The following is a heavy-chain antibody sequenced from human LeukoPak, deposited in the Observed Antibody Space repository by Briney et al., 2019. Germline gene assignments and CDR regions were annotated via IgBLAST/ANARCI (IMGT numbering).Heavy chain of an antibody. D-gene: IGHD2-2*01. CDR1: GFTFSSYA. J-gene: IGHJ5*02. CDR2: INDNGAGT. V-gene: IGHV3-23*01. Sequence: GGSLRLSCAASGFTFSSYAMSWVRQAPGKGLKWVSTINDNGAGTYYADSVKGRFTISRDNSYNTVSLQMNSLRDEDTGVYYCAKGGIVVVPAARLPFDPWGQGTLVTVSS. CDR3: AKGGIVVVPAARLPFDP.